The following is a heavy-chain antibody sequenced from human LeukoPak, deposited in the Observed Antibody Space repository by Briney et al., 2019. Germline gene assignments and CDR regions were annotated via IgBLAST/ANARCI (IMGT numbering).Heavy chain of an antibody. CDR3: TRDCVFPTQCLSDDAFDI. CDR1: GYTFTDYY. J-gene: IGHJ3*02. V-gene: IGHV1-2*02. Sequence: ASVKVSCKASGYTFTDYYMNWVRQAPGQGLEWMGWINPSTGGKNYAQKFQGRVTMTRDTSISTAYMELSGLRSDDTAVYYCTRDCVFPTQCLSDDAFDIWGQGTMVTVSS. CDR2: INPSTGGK. D-gene: IGHD2-21*01.